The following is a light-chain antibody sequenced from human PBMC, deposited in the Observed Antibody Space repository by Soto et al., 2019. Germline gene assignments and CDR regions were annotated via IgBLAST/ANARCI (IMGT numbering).Light chain of an antibody. CDR3: RSYTSSRAYV. V-gene: IGLV2-14*01. CDR2: EVS. CDR1: SXDVGGYNS. Sequence: QSALTHPASVSGSPGRSITISCTGTSXDVGGYNSVFWYQQQSGKAPKPMIHEVSNRPPGDSSRFSGSKYGTTASLTISGPQAEDESDYYCRSYTSSRAYVFGIGTKVTVL. J-gene: IGLJ1*01.